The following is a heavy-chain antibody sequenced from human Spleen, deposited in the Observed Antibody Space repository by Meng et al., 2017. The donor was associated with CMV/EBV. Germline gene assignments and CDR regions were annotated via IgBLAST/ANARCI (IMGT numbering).Heavy chain of an antibody. J-gene: IGHJ3*02. Sequence: GESLKISCAASGFTFSSYWMHWVRQAPGKGLVWVSRINSDGSSTSYADSVKGRFTISRDNAKNTLYLQMNSLRAEDTAVYYCAKDRAGYSSSWGRGNAFDIWGQGTMVTVSS. V-gene: IGHV3-74*01. CDR3: AKDRAGYSSSWGRGNAFDI. CDR1: GFTFSSYW. D-gene: IGHD6-13*01. CDR2: INSDGSST.